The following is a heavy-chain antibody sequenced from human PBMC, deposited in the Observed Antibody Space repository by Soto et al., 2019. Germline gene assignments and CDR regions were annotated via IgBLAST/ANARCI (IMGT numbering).Heavy chain of an antibody. J-gene: IGHJ4*02. V-gene: IGHV4-31*03. CDR2: IYYSGST. Sequence: SETLSLTCTVSGGSISSGGYYWSWIRQHPGKGLEWIGYIYYSGSTYYNPSLKSRVTISVDTSKNQFSLKLSSVTAADTAAYYCARDAAARTRGIDYWGQGTLVTVSS. CDR3: ARDAAARTRGIDY. CDR1: GGSISSGGYY. D-gene: IGHD6-6*01.